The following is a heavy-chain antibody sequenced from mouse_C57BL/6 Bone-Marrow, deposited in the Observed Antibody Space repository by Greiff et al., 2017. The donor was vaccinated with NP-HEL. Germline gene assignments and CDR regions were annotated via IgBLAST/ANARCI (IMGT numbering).Heavy chain of an antibody. V-gene: IGHV14-4*01. D-gene: IGHD2-3*01. CDR3: TTGGIYDGYYGGAY. CDR2: IDPENGDT. CDR1: GFNIKDDY. J-gene: IGHJ3*01. Sequence: VQLQQSGAELVRPGASVKLSCTASGFNIKDDYMHWVKQRPEQGLEWIGWIDPENGDTEYASKFQGKATITADTSSNTAYLQLSSLTSEDTAVYYCTTGGIYDGYYGGAYWGQGTLVTVSA.